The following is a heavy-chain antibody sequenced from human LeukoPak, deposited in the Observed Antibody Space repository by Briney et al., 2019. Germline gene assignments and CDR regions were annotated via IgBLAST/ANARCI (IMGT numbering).Heavy chain of an antibody. CDR3: ARASGSYSADFDY. Sequence: ASVKVSCKASGYTFTSYGISWVRQAPGQGLEWMGWISAYNGNTNYAQKLQGRVTITTDESTSTAYMELSSLRSEDTAVYYCARASGSYSADFDYWGQGTLVTVSS. D-gene: IGHD1-26*01. CDR2: ISAYNGNT. CDR1: GYTFTSYG. J-gene: IGHJ4*02. V-gene: IGHV1-18*01.